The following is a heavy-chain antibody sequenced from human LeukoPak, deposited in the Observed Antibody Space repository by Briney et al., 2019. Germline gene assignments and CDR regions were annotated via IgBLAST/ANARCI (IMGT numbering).Heavy chain of an antibody. CDR2: IYYSGST. CDR1: GGSFSGYY. J-gene: IGHJ3*02. V-gene: IGHV4-59*01. D-gene: IGHD3-22*01. CDR3: ARDGRDYDSSGQLNAFDI. Sequence: SETLSLTCAVYGGSFSGYYWSWIRQPPGKGLEWIGYIYYSGSTNYNPSLKSRVTISVDTSKNQFSLKLSSVTAADTAVYYCARDGRDYDSSGQLNAFDIWGQGTMVTVSS.